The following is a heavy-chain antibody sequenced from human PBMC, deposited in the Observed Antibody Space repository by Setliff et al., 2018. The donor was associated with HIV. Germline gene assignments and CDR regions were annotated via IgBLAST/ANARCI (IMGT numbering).Heavy chain of an antibody. CDR1: GYSISSGFY. CDR3: ARDAPTVYANGWFDP. V-gene: IGHV4-38-2*02. Sequence: SETLSLTCAVSGYSISSGFYWGWIRQPPGKGLEWIGSIYHSGSTYYNPSLRSRVTISVDTSKNQFSLKLSSVTAADTAVYYCARDAPTVYANGWFDPWGQGTLVTVP. CDR2: IYHSGST. J-gene: IGHJ5*02. D-gene: IGHD2-8*01.